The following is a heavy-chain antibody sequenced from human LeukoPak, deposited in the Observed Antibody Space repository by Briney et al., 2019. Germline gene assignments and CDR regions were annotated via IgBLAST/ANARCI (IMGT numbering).Heavy chain of an antibody. CDR2: IIPILGIA. D-gene: IGHD6-19*01. J-gene: IGHJ4*02. Sequence: GASVKVSCKASGYTFTSYGISWVRQAPGQGLEWMGRIIPILGIANYAQKFQGRVTITADKSTSTAYMELSSLRSEDTAVYYCARSPRQWLVGGAGYFDYWGQGTLVTVSS. CDR3: ARSPRQWLVGGAGYFDY. V-gene: IGHV1-69*04. CDR1: GYTFTSYG.